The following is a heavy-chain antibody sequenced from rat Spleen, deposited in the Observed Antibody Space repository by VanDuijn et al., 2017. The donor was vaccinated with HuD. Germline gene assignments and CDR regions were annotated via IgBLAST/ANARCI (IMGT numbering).Heavy chain of an antibody. V-gene: IGHV5-29*01. CDR3: TSRGSNYRNWFAN. CDR2: ISYGDSSGHSST. CDR1: GFTFSDYG. Sequence: EVQLVESGGGLVQPGRSLKLSCAASGFTFSDYGMAWVRQAPTKGLEWVATISYGDSSGHSSTYYRDSVKGRFTISRANAKSTLSLQMNNLRSEDTAMYYCTSRGSNYRNWFANWGQGTLVTVSS. J-gene: IGHJ3*01. D-gene: IGHD1-10*01.